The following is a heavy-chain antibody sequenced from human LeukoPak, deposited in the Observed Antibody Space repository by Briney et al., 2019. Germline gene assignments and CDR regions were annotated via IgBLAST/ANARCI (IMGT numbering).Heavy chain of an antibody. CDR3: ARHWRSSAFDDAFDI. D-gene: IGHD6-19*01. Sequence: PGGSLRLSCAASGFTFSSYWMSWVRQAPGKGLEWVANIKQDGSEKYYVDSVKGRFTISRDNAKNSLYLQMNSLRAEDTALYHCARHWRSSAFDDAFDIWGQGTMVTVSS. V-gene: IGHV3-7*03. J-gene: IGHJ3*02. CDR1: GFTFSSYW. CDR2: IKQDGSEK.